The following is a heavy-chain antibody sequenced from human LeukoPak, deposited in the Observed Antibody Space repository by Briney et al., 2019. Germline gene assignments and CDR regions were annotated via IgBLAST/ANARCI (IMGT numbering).Heavy chain of an antibody. CDR1: GFTFSSYA. CDR3: AKLPAVIAAAPLDY. Sequence: GGSLRLSCAASGFTFSSYAVSWVRQAPGKGLAWVSAISDSGGSTQYADSVKGRFTISRDNSKNTLYLQMNSLRAEDTAVYYCAKLPAVIAAAPLDYWGQGTLVTVSS. D-gene: IGHD6-13*01. V-gene: IGHV3-23*01. CDR2: ISDSGGST. J-gene: IGHJ4*02.